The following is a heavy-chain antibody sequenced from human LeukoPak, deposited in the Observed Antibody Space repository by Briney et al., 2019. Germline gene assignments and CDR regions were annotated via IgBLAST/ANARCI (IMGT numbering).Heavy chain of an antibody. CDR1: GFTFSSYA. D-gene: IGHD5-18*01. Sequence: GGSVRLSCAASGFTFSSYAMSWARQAPGKGLEWVSAISGSGGSTYYADSVKGRLTTSRDNSKNTLYLQMNSLRAEDTAVYYCAKDGAAMADYYYYGMDVWGHGNTVSVSS. J-gene: IGHJ6*02. CDR3: AKDGAAMADYYYYGMDV. CDR2: ISGSGGST. V-gene: IGHV3-23*01.